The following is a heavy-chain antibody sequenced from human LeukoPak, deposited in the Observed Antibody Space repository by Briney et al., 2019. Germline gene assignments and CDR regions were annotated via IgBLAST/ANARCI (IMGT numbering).Heavy chain of an antibody. CDR2: ISYSGTT. J-gene: IGHJ5*02. V-gene: IGHV4-59*01. CDR1: GDSISTYY. CDR3: ARGSGSGYDLGWFDP. D-gene: IGHD5-12*01. Sequence: SETLSLTCTVSGDSISTYYWSWIRQPPGKGLEWIGYISYSGTTNYNPSLKSRVTISVDTSKNQFSLKLSSVTAADTAVYYCARGSGSGYDLGWFDPWGQGTLVTVSS.